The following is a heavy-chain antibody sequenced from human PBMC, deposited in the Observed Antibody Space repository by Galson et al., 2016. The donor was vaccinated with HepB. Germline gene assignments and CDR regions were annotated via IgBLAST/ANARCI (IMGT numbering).Heavy chain of an antibody. CDR3: ARGDNPDYGDYASAYSYMDV. D-gene: IGHD4-17*01. CDR1: GGSFSGYY. V-gene: IGHV4-34*01. CDR2: INHSGST. J-gene: IGHJ6*03. Sequence: ETLSLTCAVYGGSFSGYYWSWIRQPPGKGLEWIGEINHSGSTNYNPSLKSRVTISVDTPKSQFSLKLSSVTAADTAVYYCARGDNPDYGDYASAYSYMDVWGKGTPVTVSS.